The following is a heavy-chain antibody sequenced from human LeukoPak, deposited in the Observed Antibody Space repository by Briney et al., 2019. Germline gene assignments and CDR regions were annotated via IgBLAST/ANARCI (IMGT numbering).Heavy chain of an antibody. J-gene: IGHJ4*02. Sequence: ASVKVSCKASGYTYTSYDINWVRQATGQGLEWMGWMNPNSGNTGYAQKFQGRVTITRNTSISTAYMELSSLRSEDTAVYYCARKARGIRSQWFDYWGQGTLVTVSS. CDR3: ARKARGIRSQWFDY. V-gene: IGHV1-8*03. CDR1: GYTYTSYD. D-gene: IGHD3-16*01. CDR2: MNPNSGNT.